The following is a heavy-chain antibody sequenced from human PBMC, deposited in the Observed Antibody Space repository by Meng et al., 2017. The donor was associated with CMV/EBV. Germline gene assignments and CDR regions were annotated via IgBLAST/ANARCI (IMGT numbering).Heavy chain of an antibody. V-gene: IGHV3-30-3*01. J-gene: IGHJ3*02. CDR3: ARMDIVVVPAAILVGAFDI. CDR1: GFPFGSYA. CDR2: ISYDGSNK. Sequence: GGSLRLSCAASGFPFGSYAMPWVRQAPGKGLDWVAVISYDGSNKYYADSVKGRFTISRDNSKNTLYLQMNSLRAEDTAVYYCARMDIVVVPAAILVGAFDIWGQGTMVTVSS. D-gene: IGHD2-2*02.